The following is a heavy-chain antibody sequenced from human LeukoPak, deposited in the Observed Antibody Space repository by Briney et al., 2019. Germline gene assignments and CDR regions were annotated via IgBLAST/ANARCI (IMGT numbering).Heavy chain of an antibody. D-gene: IGHD3-10*01. J-gene: IGHJ3*02. Sequence: PSEPLSLTCAVYGGSFSGYYWSWIRQPPGKGLEWIGEINHSGSTNYNPSLKSRVTISVDTSKNQFSPKLSSVTAADTAVYYCARAMVRRAFDIWGQGTMVTASS. V-gene: IGHV4-34*01. CDR2: INHSGST. CDR1: GGSFSGYY. CDR3: ARAMVRRAFDI.